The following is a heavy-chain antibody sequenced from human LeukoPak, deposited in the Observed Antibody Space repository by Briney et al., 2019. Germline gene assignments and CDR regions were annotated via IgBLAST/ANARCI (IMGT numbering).Heavy chain of an antibody. CDR2: IDPRDSYT. J-gene: IGHJ4*02. CDR1: GYSFTSYW. D-gene: IGHD3-10*01. V-gene: IGHV5-10-1*01. Sequence: GESLKISCKGSGYSFTSYWISWVRQMPGKGLELMGTIDPRDSYTNYSPAFQGHVTISADKSITTAYLQWSSLTASDTAMYYCARQSGSGTYYKEAFEYWGQGTLVTVSS. CDR3: ARQSGSGTYYKEAFEY.